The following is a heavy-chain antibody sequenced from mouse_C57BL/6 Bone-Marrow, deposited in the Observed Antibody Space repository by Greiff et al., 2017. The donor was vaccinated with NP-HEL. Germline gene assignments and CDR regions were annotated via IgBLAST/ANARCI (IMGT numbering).Heavy chain of an antibody. D-gene: IGHD2-4*01. CDR3: AREGLRRGAWFAY. CDR1: GYAFTNYL. J-gene: IGHJ3*01. V-gene: IGHV1-54*01. CDR2: INPGSGGT. Sequence: QVQLQQSGAELVRPGTSVKVSCKASGYAFTNYLIEWVKQRPGQGLEWIGVINPGSGGTTYNEKFKGKATLTADKSSSTAYMQLSSLTSEDSAVYFCAREGLRRGAWFAYWGQGTLVTVSA.